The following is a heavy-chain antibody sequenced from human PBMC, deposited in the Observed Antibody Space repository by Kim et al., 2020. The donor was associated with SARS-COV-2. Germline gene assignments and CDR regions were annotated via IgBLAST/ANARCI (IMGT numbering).Heavy chain of an antibody. V-gene: IGHV3-9*01. D-gene: IGHD6-19*01. Sequence: IGYADSVNGRFTITRHNAQNSLYLQMNILRTEDSALYYCAEGVGGWSPADSWGQGTLVTVSS. J-gene: IGHJ4*02. CDR2: I. CDR3: AEGVGGWSPADS.